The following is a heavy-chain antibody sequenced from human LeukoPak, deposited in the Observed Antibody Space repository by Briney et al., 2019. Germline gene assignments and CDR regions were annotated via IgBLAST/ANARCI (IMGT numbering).Heavy chain of an antibody. J-gene: IGHJ5*02. CDR2: SSGSSSAI. CDR1: GFTFSTYD. Sequence: GGSLRLSCAASGFTFSTYDMNWVRQAPGKGLEWVSYSSGSSSAISYADSVKGRFTISRDNAKNSLYLQMNSLRVEDTAVYYCARRFDLWGQGTLVTVSS. V-gene: IGHV3-48*01. CDR3: ARRFDL.